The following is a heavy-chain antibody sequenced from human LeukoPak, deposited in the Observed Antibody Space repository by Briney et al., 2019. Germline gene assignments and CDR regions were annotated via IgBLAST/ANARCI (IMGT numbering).Heavy chain of an antibody. CDR2: ISGSGGST. V-gene: IGHV3-23*01. CDR1: GFTFSSYA. J-gene: IGHJ4*02. Sequence: GGSLRLSCAASGFTFSSYAMSWVRQAPGKGLEWVSAISGSGGSTYYADSVKGRFTISGDNSKNTMYLQMNSLRAEDTAVYYCAKGPITMVRGVIPYYFDYWGQGTLVTVSS. CDR3: AKGPITMVRGVIPYYFDY. D-gene: IGHD3-10*01.